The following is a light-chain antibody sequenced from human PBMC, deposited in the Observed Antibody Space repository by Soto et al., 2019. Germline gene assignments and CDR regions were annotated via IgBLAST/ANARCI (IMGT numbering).Light chain of an antibody. CDR3: SSHTRSSTVI. J-gene: IGLJ2*01. CDR2: GVN. CDR1: SSDVGGYNY. V-gene: IGLV2-14*01. Sequence: QSVLTQPASVSGSPGQSITISCTGTSSDVGGYNYVSWYQQHPGKAPKLLIYGVNNRPSGVSNRFSGSKSGNTASLTISGLQAEDEADYYCSSHTRSSTVIFGGGTKLTVL.